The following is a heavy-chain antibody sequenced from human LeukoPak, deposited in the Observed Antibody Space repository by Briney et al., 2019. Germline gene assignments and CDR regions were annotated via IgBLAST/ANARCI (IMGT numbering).Heavy chain of an antibody. D-gene: IGHD2-2*01. J-gene: IGHJ6*04. CDR2: ISSSSSYI. Sequence: GGSLRLSCAASGFTFSSYSMNWVCQAPGKGLEWVSSISSSSSYIYYADSVKGRFTISRDNAKNSLYLQMNSLRAEDTAVYYCARADIVVVPAATHYYYYGMDVWGKGTTVTVSS. CDR1: GFTFSSYS. V-gene: IGHV3-21*01. CDR3: ARADIVVVPAATHYYYYGMDV.